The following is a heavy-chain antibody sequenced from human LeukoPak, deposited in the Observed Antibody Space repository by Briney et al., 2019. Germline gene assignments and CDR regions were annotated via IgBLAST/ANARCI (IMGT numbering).Heavy chain of an antibody. CDR2: IYYSGST. D-gene: IGHD3-22*01. V-gene: IGHV4-31*11. CDR3: ARAGSSGYLYLDY. J-gene: IGHJ4*02. Sequence: SETLSLTCAVYGGSFSGYYWSWIRQHPGKGLEWIGYIYYSGSTYYNPSLKSRVTISVDTSKNQFSLKLSSVTAADTAVYYCARAGSSGYLYLDYWGQGTLVTVSS. CDR1: GGSFSGYY.